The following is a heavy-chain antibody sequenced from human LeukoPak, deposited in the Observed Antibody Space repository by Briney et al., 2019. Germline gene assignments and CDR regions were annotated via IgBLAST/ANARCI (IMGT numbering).Heavy chain of an antibody. Sequence: GGSLRLSCAASVFTVSAKYMRWVRQGPGKGLDWISSIYSDGGTNYADSVKGRFTISRDNAKNPLYLQMNCLRPEDPAGFYCARDGGFGGPGGENWFDSWGQGALVTVS. V-gene: IGHV3-66*01. D-gene: IGHD3-16*01. CDR3: ARDGGFGGPGGENWFDS. CDR1: VFTVSAKY. J-gene: IGHJ5*01. CDR2: IYSDGGT.